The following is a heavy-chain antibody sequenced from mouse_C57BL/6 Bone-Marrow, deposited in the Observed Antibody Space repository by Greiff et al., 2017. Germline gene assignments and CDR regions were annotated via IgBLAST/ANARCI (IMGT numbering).Heavy chain of an antibody. CDR1: EYEFPSHD. D-gene: IGHD2-4*01. CDR3: ARRSYDYDGYYAMDY. Sequence: EVMLVESGGGLVQPGESLKLSCESNEYEFPSHDMSWVRKTPEKRLELVAAINSDGGSTYYPDTMERRFIISRDNTKKTLYLQMISLRSEDTALYYCARRSYDYDGYYAMDYWGQGTSVTVSS. V-gene: IGHV5-2*01. J-gene: IGHJ4*01. CDR2: INSDGGST.